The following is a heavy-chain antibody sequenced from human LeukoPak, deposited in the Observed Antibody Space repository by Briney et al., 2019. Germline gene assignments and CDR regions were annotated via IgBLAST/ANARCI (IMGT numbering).Heavy chain of an antibody. J-gene: IGHJ4*02. CDR3: ARTMVRGVIVDY. CDR1: GYTFTGYY. CDR2: ISAYNGNT. D-gene: IGHD3-10*01. V-gene: IGHV1-18*04. Sequence: ASVKVSCKASGYTFTGYYMHWVRQAPGQGLEWMGWISAYNGNTNYAQKLQGRVTMTTDTSTSTAYMELRSLRSDDTAVYYCARTMVRGVIVDYWGQGTLVTVSS.